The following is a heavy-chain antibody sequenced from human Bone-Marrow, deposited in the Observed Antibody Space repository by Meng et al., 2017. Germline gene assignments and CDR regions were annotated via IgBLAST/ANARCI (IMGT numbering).Heavy chain of an antibody. Sequence: QVQLVESGGGVVQPGRSLRLSCAASGFIFRNYAMHWVRQAPGKGLEWVAVISYDGSYKNYADSVKGRFTISRDNSKNTLYLQINSLRVEDTAVYYCAKAGSGWYLGGQGTLVTVSS. J-gene: IGHJ4*02. D-gene: IGHD6-19*01. CDR1: GFIFRNYA. CDR3: AKAGSGWYL. CDR2: ISYDGSYK. V-gene: IGHV3-30-3*01.